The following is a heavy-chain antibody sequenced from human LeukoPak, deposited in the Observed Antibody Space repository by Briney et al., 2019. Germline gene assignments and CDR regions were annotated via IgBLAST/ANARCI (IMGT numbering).Heavy chain of an antibody. D-gene: IGHD3-22*01. J-gene: IGHJ4*02. V-gene: IGHV4-34*01. CDR2: INHSGST. Sequence: SETLSLTCAVYGGSFGGYYWSWIRQPPGKGLEWIGEINHSGSTNYNPSLKSRVTISVDTSKNQFSLKLSSVTAADTAVYYCAKRYYYDSSGYPKGNYFDYWDQGTLVTVSS. CDR1: GGSFGGYY. CDR3: AKRYYYDSSGYPKGNYFDY.